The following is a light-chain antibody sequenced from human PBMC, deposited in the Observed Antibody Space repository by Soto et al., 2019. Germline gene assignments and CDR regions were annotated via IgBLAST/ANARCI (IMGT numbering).Light chain of an antibody. V-gene: IGKV3-20*01. Sequence: PGERATLSCRASQRVSSDYLAWYQQKLGQAPRLLIYGASSRATGIPDRFSGSGSGTDFTLTINRLEPEDFPMYYCQQYGSSPTWTFGQGTKVEIK. CDR2: GAS. CDR3: QQYGSSPTWT. CDR1: QRVSSDY. J-gene: IGKJ1*01.